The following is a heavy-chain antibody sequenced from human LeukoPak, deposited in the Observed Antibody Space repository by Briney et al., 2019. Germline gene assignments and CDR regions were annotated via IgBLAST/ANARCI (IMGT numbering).Heavy chain of an antibody. CDR3: ARGGSSWYKYYYMDV. J-gene: IGHJ6*03. CDR2: INSDGSST. D-gene: IGHD6-13*01. CDR1: GFTFSSYW. V-gene: IGHV3-74*01. Sequence: GGSLRLSCAASGFTFSSYWMHWVRQAPGKGLVWVSRINSDGSSTSYADSVKRRFTISRDNAKNTLYLQMNSLRAEDTAVYYCARGGSSWYKYYYMDVWGKGTTVTVSS.